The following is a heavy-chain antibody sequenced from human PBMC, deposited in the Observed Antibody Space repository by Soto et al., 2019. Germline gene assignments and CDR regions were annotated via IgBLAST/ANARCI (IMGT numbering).Heavy chain of an antibody. J-gene: IGHJ5*02. CDR3: AKYCISTSCYGGNWFDP. CDR1: GYSFTSYW. Sequence: GESLKISCKGSGYSFTSYWIGWVRQMPGKGLEWMGIIYPGDSDTRYSPSFQGQVTISADKSISTAYLQWSSLKASDTAMYYCAKYCISTSCYGGNWFDPWGQGTLVTVSS. CDR2: IYPGDSDT. V-gene: IGHV5-51*01. D-gene: IGHD2-2*01.